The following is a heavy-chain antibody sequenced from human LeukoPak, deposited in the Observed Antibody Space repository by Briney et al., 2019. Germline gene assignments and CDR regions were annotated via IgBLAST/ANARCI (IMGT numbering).Heavy chain of an antibody. CDR2: ISWNSGSI. J-gene: IGHJ4*02. D-gene: IGHD4-17*01. CDR3: AKAPTSTVTTSDFDY. CDR1: GFTFDDYA. Sequence: GGSLRLSCAASGFTFDDYAMHWVRQAPRKGLEWVSGISWNSGSIGYADSVKGRFTISRDNAKNSLYLQMNSLRAEDTALYYCAKAPTSTVTTSDFDYWGQGTLVTVSS. V-gene: IGHV3-9*01.